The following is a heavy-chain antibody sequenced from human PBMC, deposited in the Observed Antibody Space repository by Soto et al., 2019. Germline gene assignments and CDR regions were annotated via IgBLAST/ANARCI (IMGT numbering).Heavy chain of an antibody. D-gene: IGHD6-6*01. V-gene: IGHV3-66*01. CDR1: GFTVSSNY. CDR3: ARGKYSSSIFDY. CDR2: IYSGGST. Sequence: GGSLRLSCAASGFTVSSNYMSWVRQAPGKGLEWVSVIYSGGSTYYADSVKGRFTISRDNSKNTLYLQMNSLRAEDTAVYYCARGKYSSSIFDYWGQGTLVTVSS. J-gene: IGHJ4*02.